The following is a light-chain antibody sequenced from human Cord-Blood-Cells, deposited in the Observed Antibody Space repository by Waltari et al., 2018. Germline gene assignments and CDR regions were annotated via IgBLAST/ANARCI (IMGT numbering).Light chain of an antibody. Sequence: DIQMTQSPSSLSASVGDRVNITCQARQDISNYLNWYQQKPGKAPKHLIYDASNLETGVPSRFSGSGSGTDFTFTISSLQPEDIATYYFQQYDNLPLTFGGGTKVEIK. CDR3: QQYDNLPLT. J-gene: IGKJ4*01. CDR2: DAS. V-gene: IGKV1-33*01. CDR1: QDISNY.